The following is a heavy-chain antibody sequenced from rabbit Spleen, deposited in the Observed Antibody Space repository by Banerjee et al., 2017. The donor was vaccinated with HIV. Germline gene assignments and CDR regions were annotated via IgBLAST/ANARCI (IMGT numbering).Heavy chain of an antibody. Sequence: LMEYGGDLVQPGASLTLTCTASGFDFSNYNFMCWVRQTPGKGPEWIACIATGSSGFTYYASWAKGRFTCSKASSTTVTLQMTSLTAADTATYFCARDTSSSFSSYGMDLWGPGTLVTVS. CDR2: IATGSSGFT. CDR1: GFDFSNYNF. V-gene: IGHV1S40*01. CDR3: ARDTSSSFSSYGMDL. D-gene: IGHD1-1*01. J-gene: IGHJ6*01.